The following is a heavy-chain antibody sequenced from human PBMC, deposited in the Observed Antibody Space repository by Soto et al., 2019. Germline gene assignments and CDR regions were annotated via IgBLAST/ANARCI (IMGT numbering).Heavy chain of an antibody. CDR2: IIPILNIA. CDR3: ARTRAATDSLYWFYP. Sequence: QVQLVQSGAEVKKPGSSVKVSCKASGGTFSSYPISWVRQAPGQGLEWMGRIIPILNIANYAQKFQGRVTLTADKSTNTAYMELSSLRSEDTAVYYCARTRAATDSLYWFYPWGQGTLVTVSS. J-gene: IGHJ5*02. D-gene: IGHD2-21*01. CDR1: GGTFSSYP. V-gene: IGHV1-69*02.